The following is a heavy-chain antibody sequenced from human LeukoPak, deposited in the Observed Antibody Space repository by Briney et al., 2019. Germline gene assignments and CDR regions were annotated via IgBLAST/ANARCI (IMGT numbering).Heavy chain of an antibody. CDR3: ASTASSSWRYFDY. D-gene: IGHD6-13*01. V-gene: IGHV4-59*12. CDR2: IYDSGST. Sequence: KPSETLSLTCTVSDGSISSYYWSWIRQPPGKGLEWIGHIYDSGSTNYNPSLKSRVTISVDKSKNQFPLKLSSVTAADTAVYYCASTASSSWRYFDYWGQGTLVTVSS. J-gene: IGHJ4*02. CDR1: DGSISSYY.